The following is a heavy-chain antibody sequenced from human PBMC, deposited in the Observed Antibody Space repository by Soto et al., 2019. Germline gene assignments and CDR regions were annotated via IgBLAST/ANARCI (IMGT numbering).Heavy chain of an antibody. V-gene: IGHV1-24*01. J-gene: IGHJ4*02. D-gene: IGHD1-26*01. CDR3: EKDQVGATHFRY. CDR1: GYTLTELS. Sequence: ASVKVSCKVSGYTLTELSMHWVRQAPGKGLEWMGGFDPEDGETIYAQKFQGRVTMTEDTSTDTAYMELSSLRSEDTAVYYCEKDQVGATHFRYWGQGNLVTVSS. CDR2: FDPEDGET.